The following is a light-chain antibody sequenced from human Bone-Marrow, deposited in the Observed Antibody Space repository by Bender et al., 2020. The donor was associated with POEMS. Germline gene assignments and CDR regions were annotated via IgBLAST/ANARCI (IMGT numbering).Light chain of an antibody. Sequence: SYELTQPPSVSVSPGQTATITCSGENLGNRFACWFQQKPGQSPVLVIYQDTKRPSGVSNRFSGSKSGNTASLTISGLQAEDEADYYCNSKTSSSLYVFGTGTKVTVL. CDR3: NSKTSSSLYV. V-gene: IGLV3-1*01. CDR1: NLGNRF. CDR2: QDT. J-gene: IGLJ1*01.